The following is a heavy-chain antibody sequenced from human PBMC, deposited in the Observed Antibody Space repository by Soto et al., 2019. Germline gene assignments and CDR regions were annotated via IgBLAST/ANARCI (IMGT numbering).Heavy chain of an antibody. J-gene: IGHJ4*02. CDR1: GFTFSGYS. D-gene: IGHD6-19*01. Sequence: EVQLVESGGGLVQPGGSLRLSCAASGFTFSGYSMFWVRQAPGKGLEYVSAINTNGVNTFYAKSVKGRFTISRDNSKNTMYFQMGSLRAEDMAVYYCARGRVEDSSGWASYFDSWGQGTLVTVSS. CDR3: ARGRVEDSSGWASYFDS. CDR2: INTNGVNT. V-gene: IGHV3-64*01.